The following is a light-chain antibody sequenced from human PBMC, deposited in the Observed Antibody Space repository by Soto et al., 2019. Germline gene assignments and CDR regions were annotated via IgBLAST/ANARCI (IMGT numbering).Light chain of an antibody. CDR3: LQAYGDSWT. V-gene: IGKV1-6*01. CDR1: RDVGSD. Sequence: QMTQSPSSLSASVGEKIIITCRASRDVGSDVSWYQQKPGQAPKLLIYAASNLYTGVPSRFSGSRSGTEFTLTISSLQPEDFASYYCLQAYGDSWTFGQGTKVEIE. CDR2: AAS. J-gene: IGKJ1*01.